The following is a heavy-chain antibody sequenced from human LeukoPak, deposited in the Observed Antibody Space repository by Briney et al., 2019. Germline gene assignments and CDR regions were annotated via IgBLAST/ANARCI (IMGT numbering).Heavy chain of an antibody. CDR2: ISWNSGSI. V-gene: IGHV3-9*01. J-gene: IGHJ4*02. Sequence: GRSLILSCAASGFTFDDYAMHWVRQAPGKSLEWVSGISWNSGSIGYADSVKGRFTISRDNAKNSLYLQMNSLRAEDTALYYCAKSPGPTTVVTILDYWGQGTLVTVSS. D-gene: IGHD4-23*01. CDR1: GFTFDDYA. CDR3: AKSPGPTTVVTILDY.